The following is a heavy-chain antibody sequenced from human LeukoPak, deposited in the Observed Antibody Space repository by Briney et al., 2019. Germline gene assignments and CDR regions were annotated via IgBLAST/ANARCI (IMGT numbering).Heavy chain of an antibody. CDR2: ISAYNGNT. CDR3: ARAEVTSKGDFWSGYYIYYYYGMDV. J-gene: IGHJ6*02. Sequence: ASVKVSCKASGYTFTSYGIRWVRQAPGQGLEWMGWISAYNGNTNYAQKLQGRVTMTTDTSTSTAYMELRSLRSDDTAVYYCARAEVTSKGDFWSGYYIYYYYGMDVWGQGTTVTVSS. V-gene: IGHV1-18*01. CDR1: GYTFTSYG. D-gene: IGHD3-3*01.